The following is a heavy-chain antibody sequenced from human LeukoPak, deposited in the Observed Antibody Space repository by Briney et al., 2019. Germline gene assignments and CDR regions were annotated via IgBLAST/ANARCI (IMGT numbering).Heavy chain of an antibody. J-gene: IGHJ6*03. V-gene: IGHV6-1*01. Sequence: PSQTLSLTCAIFGDSVSSNSVAWYWIRQSPSRGLEWLGRTYYRSTWNNNYADSVKSRIIINPDTSRNQFSLQLNSVTPEDTAVYYCARWKEYYMDVWGKGTTVTVSS. D-gene: IGHD1-1*01. CDR2: TYYRSTWNN. CDR3: ARWKEYYMDV. CDR1: GDSVSSNSVA.